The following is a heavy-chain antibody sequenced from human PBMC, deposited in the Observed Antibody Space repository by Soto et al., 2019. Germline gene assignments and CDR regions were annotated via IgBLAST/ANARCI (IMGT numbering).Heavy chain of an antibody. CDR2: IIPIFGTA. J-gene: IGHJ2*01. Sequence: QVQLVQSGAEVKKPGSSVKVSCKASGGTFSSYAISWVRQAPGQGLEWMGGIIPIFGTANYAQKFHGRVTITEDESTSTDYMELSSLRSEDTAVYYCARDRVVSCYYSDSYWYFDLWGRGTLVTVSS. V-gene: IGHV1-69*01. CDR1: GGTFSSYA. CDR3: ARDRVVSCYYSDSYWYFDL. D-gene: IGHD3-22*01.